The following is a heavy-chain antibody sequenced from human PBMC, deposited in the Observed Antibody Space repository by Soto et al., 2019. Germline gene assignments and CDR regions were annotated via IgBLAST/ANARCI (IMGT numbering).Heavy chain of an antibody. CDR2: IWYDGSNK. Sequence: QVQLVESGGGVVQPGRSLRLSCAASGFTFSSYVMHWVRQAPGKGLEWVAVIWYDGSNKYYADSVKGRFTISRDNSKNTLYLQMNSLRAEDTAVYYCARDGALWYQLLFRYYYYGMDVWGQGPTVTVSS. CDR1: GFTFSSYV. V-gene: IGHV3-33*01. D-gene: IGHD2-2*01. CDR3: ARDGALWYQLLFRYYYYGMDV. J-gene: IGHJ6*02.